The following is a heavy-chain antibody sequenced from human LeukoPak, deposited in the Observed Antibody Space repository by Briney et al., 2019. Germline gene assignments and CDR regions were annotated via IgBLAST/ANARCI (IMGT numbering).Heavy chain of an antibody. V-gene: IGHV3-48*02. Sequence: GGSLRLSCAASGFTFSSFSMNWVRQSPGKGLEWLSYMSGSSSTIYYADSVKGRFTISRDNAKNSLYLQMNSLRDEDTAVYYCARGDDAFDIWGQGTMVTVSS. J-gene: IGHJ3*02. CDR2: MSGSSSTI. CDR1: GFTFSSFS. CDR3: ARGDDAFDI.